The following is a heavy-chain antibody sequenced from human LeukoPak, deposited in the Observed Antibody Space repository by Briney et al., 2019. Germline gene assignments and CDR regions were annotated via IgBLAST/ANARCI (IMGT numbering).Heavy chain of an antibody. CDR3: ARDYWSMYYYDSSGYWFDP. CDR1: GYTFTCYY. Sequence: GASVKVSCKASGYTFTCYYMHWVRQAPGQGLEWMGWINPNSGGTNYAQKFQGRVTMTRDTSISTAYMELSRLRSDDTAVYYCARDYWSMYYYDSSGYWFDPWGQGTLVTVSS. J-gene: IGHJ5*02. D-gene: IGHD3-22*01. V-gene: IGHV1-2*02. CDR2: INPNSGGT.